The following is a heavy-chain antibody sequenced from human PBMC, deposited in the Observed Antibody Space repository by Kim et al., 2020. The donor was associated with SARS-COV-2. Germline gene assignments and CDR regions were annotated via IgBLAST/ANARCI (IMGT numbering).Heavy chain of an antibody. CDR1: GFTFSRYA. Sequence: GGSLRLSCAASGFTFSRYAIHWVRQAPGKGLEWVAVTSYDGSNKYYAESVKGRFTISRDNSKITLYLQMNSLRAEDTAVYYCARDAKRGYSYGWTYYYYGMDVWGQGTTVTVSS. V-gene: IGHV3-30*04. D-gene: IGHD5-18*01. CDR3: ARDAKRGYSYGWTYYYYGMDV. J-gene: IGHJ6*02. CDR2: TSYDGSNK.